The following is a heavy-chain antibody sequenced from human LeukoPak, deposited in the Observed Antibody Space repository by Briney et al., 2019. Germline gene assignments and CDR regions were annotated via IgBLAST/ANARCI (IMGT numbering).Heavy chain of an antibody. CDR3: ARGRERLLNDY. J-gene: IGHJ4*02. Sequence: PSETLSLTCTVSGGSISSSSYKWGWIRQPPGKGLEWIGSIYYSGSTNYNPSLKSRVTISVDTSKNQFSLKLSSVTAADTAVYYCARGRERLLNDYWGQGTLVTVSS. CDR2: IYYSGST. D-gene: IGHD2-15*01. CDR1: GGSISSSSYK. V-gene: IGHV4-39*07.